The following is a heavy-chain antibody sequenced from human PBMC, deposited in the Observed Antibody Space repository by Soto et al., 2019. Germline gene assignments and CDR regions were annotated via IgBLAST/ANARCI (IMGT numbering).Heavy chain of an antibody. J-gene: IGHJ3*02. CDR3: ARNLGFEDIVVVTAIYAFDI. V-gene: IGHV4-31*03. Sequence: QVQLQESGPGLVKPSQTLSLTCTVSGGSISSGGYYWSWIRQHPGKGLEWIGYIYYSGSTYYNPSLQSRVTISVDTSKNQFSLKLSSVTAADTAVYYCARNLGFEDIVVVTAIYAFDIWGQGTMVTVSS. D-gene: IGHD2-21*02. CDR1: GGSISSGGYY. CDR2: IYYSGST.